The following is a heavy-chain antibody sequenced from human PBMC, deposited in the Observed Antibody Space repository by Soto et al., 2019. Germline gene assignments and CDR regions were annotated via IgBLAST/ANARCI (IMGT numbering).Heavy chain of an antibody. Sequence: SETLSLTCAFYGGSFDDFYWSWVRQSPGKGLEWVGEISHDGGTNYSPSLASRVSISVDTSKNQFSLHLRSVTAADTGLYYCARGQLVWYGDLTPYHRDMDVWGQGTTVTVS. CDR2: ISHDGGT. J-gene: IGHJ6*02. V-gene: IGHV4-34*01. CDR1: GGSFDDFY. D-gene: IGHD3-10*01. CDR3: ARGQLVWYGDLTPYHRDMDV.